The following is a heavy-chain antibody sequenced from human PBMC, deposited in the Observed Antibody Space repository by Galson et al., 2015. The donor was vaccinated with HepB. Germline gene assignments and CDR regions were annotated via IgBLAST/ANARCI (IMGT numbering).Heavy chain of an antibody. CDR2: ISYDGSNK. CDR1: GFTFSSYG. Sequence: SLRLSCAASGFTFSSYGMHWVRQAPGKGLEWVAVISYDGSNKYYADSVKGRFTISRDNSKNTLYLQMNSLRAEDTAVYYCAKAARVVPAASEVPDYWGQGTLVTVSS. V-gene: IGHV3-30*18. D-gene: IGHD2-2*01. CDR3: AKAARVVPAASEVPDY. J-gene: IGHJ4*02.